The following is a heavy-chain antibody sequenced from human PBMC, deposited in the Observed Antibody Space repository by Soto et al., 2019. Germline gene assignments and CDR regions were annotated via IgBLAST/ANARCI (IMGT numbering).Heavy chain of an antibody. Sequence: QLQLQESGPGLVKPSETLSLTCTVSGGSISSSSYYWGWIRQPPGKGLEWIGSIYYSGSTYYNPSLKSRVPXPXAXSXXPFSRKLSSVTAADTAVYYCATQEVGGSYVYTFDPWGQGTLVTVSS. J-gene: IGHJ5*02. CDR2: IYYSGST. D-gene: IGHD1-26*01. V-gene: IGHV4-39*02. CDR3: ATQEVGGSYVYTFDP. CDR1: GGSISSSSYY.